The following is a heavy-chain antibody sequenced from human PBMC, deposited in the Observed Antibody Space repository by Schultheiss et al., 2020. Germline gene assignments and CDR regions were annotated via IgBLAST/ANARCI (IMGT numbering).Heavy chain of an antibody. CDR2: ISGSGGST. V-gene: IGHV3-23*01. CDR1: GFTFSSYA. Sequence: GGSLRLSCAASGFTFSSYAMSWVRQAPGKGLEWVSAISGSGGSTYYADSVKGRFTISRDNSKNTLYLQMNSLRAEDTAVYYCARAVDYGDLHYFDYWGQGTLVTVSS. CDR3: ARAVDYGDLHYFDY. D-gene: IGHD4-17*01. J-gene: IGHJ4*02.